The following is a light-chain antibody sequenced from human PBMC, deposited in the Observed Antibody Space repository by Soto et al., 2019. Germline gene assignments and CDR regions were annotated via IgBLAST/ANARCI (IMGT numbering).Light chain of an antibody. Sequence: DIQMTQSPSSVSASVGDRVTISCRASQGISSWLVWYQQKPGKAPKLLIYAASTLQSGVPSRFSGSGSGTDFTLTISSLQPEDFATCYCQQANTPYTFGQGTKLEIK. V-gene: IGKV1-12*01. CDR2: AAS. CDR3: QQANTPYT. J-gene: IGKJ2*01. CDR1: QGISSW.